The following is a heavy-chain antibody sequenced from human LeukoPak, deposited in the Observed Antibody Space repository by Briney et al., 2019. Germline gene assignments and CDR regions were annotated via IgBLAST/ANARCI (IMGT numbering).Heavy chain of an antibody. Sequence: GESLKISCNGSGYIFSNYWIGWVRQRSGEGLGLMGIFYPGGSDTRYSPSLQGQVPISADKSISTAYLQWSSLKASDTAMYYCARQAFCSSTSCYADYWGQGTLVTVSS. CDR3: ARQAFCSSTSCYADY. CDR2: FYPGGSDT. CDR1: GYIFSNYW. V-gene: IGHV5-51*01. D-gene: IGHD2-2*01. J-gene: IGHJ4*02.